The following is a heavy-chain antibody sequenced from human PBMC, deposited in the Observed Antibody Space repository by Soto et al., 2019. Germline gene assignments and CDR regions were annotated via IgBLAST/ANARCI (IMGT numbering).Heavy chain of an antibody. Sequence: SETLSLTCTVSGGSISSGSYYWGWIRQPPGKGLEWIGSIYYSGSTYYNPSLKSRVTISVDTSKNQFSLKLSSVTAADTAVYYCARLKRDRRGVGNWFDPWGQGTLVTVSS. CDR1: GGSISSGSYY. J-gene: IGHJ5*02. CDR3: ARLKRDRRGVGNWFDP. CDR2: IYYSGST. V-gene: IGHV4-39*01. D-gene: IGHD3-10*01.